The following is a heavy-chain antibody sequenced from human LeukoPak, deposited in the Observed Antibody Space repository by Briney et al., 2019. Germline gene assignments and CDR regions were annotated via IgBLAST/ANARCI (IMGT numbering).Heavy chain of an antibody. Sequence: SETLSLTCTVSGGSISSGGYYWSWIRQPPGKGLEWIGYIYHSGSTYYNPSLKSRVTISVDRSKNQFSLKLSSVTAADTAVYYCARGDGYTKMGCFDYWGQGTLVTVSS. D-gene: IGHD5-24*01. J-gene: IGHJ4*02. CDR3: ARGDGYTKMGCFDY. V-gene: IGHV4-30-2*01. CDR1: GGSISSGGYY. CDR2: IYHSGST.